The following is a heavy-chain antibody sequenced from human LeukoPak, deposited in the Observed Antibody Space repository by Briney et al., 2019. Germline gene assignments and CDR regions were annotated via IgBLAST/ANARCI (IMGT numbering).Heavy chain of an antibody. Sequence: GGSLRLSCAASGFTVSGKYMSWVRQAPGKGLEWVSITYGDGSTYYAESVKGRFTVSRDNSKSTLYLQMSSLRAEDTAVYYFVSYYWGQGTLVTVSS. CDR3: VSYY. CDR2: TYGDGST. J-gene: IGHJ4*02. CDR1: GFTVSGKY. V-gene: IGHV3-66*01. D-gene: IGHD6-6*01.